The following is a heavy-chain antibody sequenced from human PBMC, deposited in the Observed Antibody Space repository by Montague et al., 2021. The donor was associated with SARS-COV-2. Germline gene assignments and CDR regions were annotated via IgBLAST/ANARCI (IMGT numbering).Heavy chain of an antibody. D-gene: IGHD3-9*01. CDR1: GFTFSSYA. Sequence: SLRLSCAASGFTFSSYAMHWFRQAPGKGLEWVAVIWYDGSNKYYADSVKGRFTISRDNSKNTLYLQMNSLRAEDTAVYYCAREYDILTGYYFDYWGQGTLVTVSS. J-gene: IGHJ4*02. CDR2: IWYDGSNK. CDR3: AREYDILTGYYFDY. V-gene: IGHV3-33*08.